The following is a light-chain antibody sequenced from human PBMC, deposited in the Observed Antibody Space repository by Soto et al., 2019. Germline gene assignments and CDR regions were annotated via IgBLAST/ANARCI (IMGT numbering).Light chain of an antibody. CDR1: QSISSW. CDR3: QHYNSYSEA. J-gene: IGKJ1*01. CDR2: DAS. V-gene: IGKV1-5*01. Sequence: DMQMTQYPSTLSASVGDRVTITCRASQSISSWLAWYQQKAGKAPKILIYDASTLESGVPSRFRGSGSGTECTLPITRLQPDDFETYYCQHYNSYSEAFGQGTKVDIK.